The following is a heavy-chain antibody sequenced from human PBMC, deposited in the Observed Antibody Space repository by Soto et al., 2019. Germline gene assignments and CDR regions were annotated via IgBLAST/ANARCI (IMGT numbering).Heavy chain of an antibody. J-gene: IGHJ4*02. CDR1: GFTFSSYW. D-gene: IGHD6-19*01. CDR2: INSDGSNT. Sequence: GGSLRLSCAASGFTFSSYWMHWVRQAPGKGLVWVSRINSDGSNTNYADSVKGRFTISRDNAKNTLYLQMNSLRAEDTAVYYCALRLDREGSGWYWFAYWGQGTLVTVSS. V-gene: IGHV3-74*01. CDR3: ALRLDREGSGWYWFAY.